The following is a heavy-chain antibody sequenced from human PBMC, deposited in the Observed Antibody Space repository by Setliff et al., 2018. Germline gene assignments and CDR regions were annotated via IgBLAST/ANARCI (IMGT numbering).Heavy chain of an antibody. V-gene: IGHV5-51*01. Sequence: GESLKISCKGSGYSFTTYWIGWVRQMPGKGLELMGIIYPRDSDTRYTPSFQGQVTISADKSINTAYLQWNSLKASDTAIYYCARSTVTTGGDNWGQGTLVTVSS. J-gene: IGHJ4*02. CDR3: ARSTVTTGGDN. CDR2: IYPRDSDT. D-gene: IGHD4-17*01. CDR1: GYSFTTYW.